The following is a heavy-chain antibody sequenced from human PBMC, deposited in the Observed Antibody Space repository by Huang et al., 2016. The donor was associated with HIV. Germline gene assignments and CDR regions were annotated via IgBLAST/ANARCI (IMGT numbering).Heavy chain of an antibody. CDR1: GYTFSIYG. Sequence: QVQLVQSGPEVKKPGASVKVSCKASGYTFSIYGSSWVRQAPGQGPEGMGLVSGYIGFTETSQQFQGRVTMTTDTSTSTAYMDLRSLTADDTAVYYCARVPSDLYSDYWGQGTLVTVSS. CDR2: VSGYIGFT. CDR3: ARVPSDLYSDY. D-gene: IGHD2-21*01. J-gene: IGHJ4*02. V-gene: IGHV1-18*01.